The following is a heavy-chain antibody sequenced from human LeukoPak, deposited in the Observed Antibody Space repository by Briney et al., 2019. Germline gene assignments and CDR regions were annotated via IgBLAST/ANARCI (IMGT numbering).Heavy chain of an antibody. V-gene: IGHV3-11*01. D-gene: IGHD5-24*01. CDR2: ISSSGNTI. Sequence: GGSLRLSCAASGFTLSDFYMTWIRQAPGKGLEWVSYISSSGNTIYYANSVKGRFTISRDNAKNSLYLQMNSLRAEDTAVYYCARGMAAKGDYWGQGTLVTVSS. CDR1: GFTLSDFY. J-gene: IGHJ4*02. CDR3: ARGMAAKGDY.